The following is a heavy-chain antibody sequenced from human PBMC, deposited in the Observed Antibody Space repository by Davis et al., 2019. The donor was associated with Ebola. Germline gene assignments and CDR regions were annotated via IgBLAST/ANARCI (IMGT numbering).Heavy chain of an antibody. CDR3: SERGSSV. V-gene: IGHV4-59*03. J-gene: IGHJ4*02. D-gene: IGHD3-10*01. CDR1: GVSISRHY. Sequence: PGGSLRLSCTASGVSISRHYWSWIRQPPGKKLEWIGSIYYTGSPSYNSSFASRATLSVDTSKNQFSLKVTSVTAADTAMYYCSERGSSVWGQGTLVTVSS. CDR2: IYYTGSP.